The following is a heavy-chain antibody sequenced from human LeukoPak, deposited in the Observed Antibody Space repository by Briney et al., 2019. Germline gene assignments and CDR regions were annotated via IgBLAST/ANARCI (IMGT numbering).Heavy chain of an antibody. CDR2: ISSSGGST. CDR3: AIVDFWSGYSNWGPLGY. J-gene: IGHJ4*02. V-gene: IGHV3-23*01. D-gene: IGHD3-3*01. CDR1: GFTFSTYA. Sequence: GGSLRLSCAASGFTFSTYAMSWVRQAPGKGLEWVSAISSSGGSTYYADSVKGRFTISRDNSKNTLYLQMNSLRVEDTDIYYCAIVDFWSGYSNWGPLGYWGQGTLITVSS.